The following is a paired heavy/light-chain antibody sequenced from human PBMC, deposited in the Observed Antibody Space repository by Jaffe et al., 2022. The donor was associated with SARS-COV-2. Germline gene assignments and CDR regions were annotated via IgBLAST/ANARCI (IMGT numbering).Light chain of an antibody. V-gene: IGKV3-15*01. CDR2: GAS. CDR3: QQYIHWPPMYT. CDR1: QSVSTN. J-gene: IGKJ2*01. Sequence: EIVMTQSPATLSVSPGERATLSCRASQSVSTNLAWYQQKPGQAPRLLISGASTRATGIPARFSGSGSGTEFTLTISSLQSEDFAVYYCQQYIHWPPMYTFGQGTKLEI.
Heavy chain of an antibody. CDR3: ARENHATFDI. CDR1: GFTFNTYW. V-gene: IGHV3-7*01. J-gene: IGHJ3*02. CDR2: IKQDGGET. Sequence: EVQLVQSGGGLVQPGGSLRLSCAASGFTFNTYWMSWVRQAPGKRLEWVASIKQDGGETFYVASAKGRLTISRDNAKNSLYLQMNSPRGEDTAVYYCARENHATFDIWGQGTMVTVSS.